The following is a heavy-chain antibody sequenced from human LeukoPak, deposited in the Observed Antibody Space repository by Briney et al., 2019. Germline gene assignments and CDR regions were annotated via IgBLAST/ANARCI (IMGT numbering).Heavy chain of an antibody. CDR1: GFIFSTYG. Sequence: GGSLRLSCAASGFIFSTYGMYWVRQAPGKGLEWVAFIRHDGSIKNYADSVKGRSTVSRDNSKNTLYLQMNSLRAEDTAVYYCAKDSLADIDYWGQGTLVTVSS. CDR3: AKDSLADIDY. V-gene: IGHV3-30*02. J-gene: IGHJ4*02. CDR2: IRHDGSIK. D-gene: IGHD3-16*01.